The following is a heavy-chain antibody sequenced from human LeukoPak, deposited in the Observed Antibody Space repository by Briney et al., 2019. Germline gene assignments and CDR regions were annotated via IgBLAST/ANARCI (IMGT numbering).Heavy chain of an antibody. J-gene: IGHJ3*02. V-gene: IGHV4-59*08. CDR3: ARRWMSDAFDI. CDR2: IYYSGST. D-gene: IGHD2-2*03. CDR1: GGSSSNYY. Sequence: KPSETLSLTCSVSGGSSSNYYWSWIRQPPGRGLEWIGYIYYSGSTNSNASLKSRVTIFADPSRNQFSLRLSSVTAADTAVYYCARRWMSDAFDIWGQGTMVTVSS.